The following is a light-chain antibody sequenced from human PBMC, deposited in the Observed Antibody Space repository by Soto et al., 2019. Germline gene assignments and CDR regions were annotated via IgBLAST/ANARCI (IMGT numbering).Light chain of an antibody. J-gene: IGKJ1*01. Sequence: AIQMTQSPSSLSASVGDRVTITCRSSQDVRYYLGWYQQTPGKAPKLLIYGASSLQSGVPSRFSGSGSGTDFTLTISSLQTEDFATYFCLQDYSYPWTFGQGTKVEVK. CDR2: GAS. V-gene: IGKV1-6*01. CDR1: QDVRYY. CDR3: LQDYSYPWT.